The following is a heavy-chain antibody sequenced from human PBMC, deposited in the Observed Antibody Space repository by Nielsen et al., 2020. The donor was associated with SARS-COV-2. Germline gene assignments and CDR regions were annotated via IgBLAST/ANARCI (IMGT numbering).Heavy chain of an antibody. D-gene: IGHD6-19*01. CDR3: ARGLIAVAGPYYFDY. CDR1: GYTFTGYY. V-gene: IGHV1-2*06. J-gene: IGHJ4*02. CDR2: INPNSGGT. Sequence: ASVKVSCKASGYTFTGYYMHWVRQAPGQGLEWMGRINPNSGGTNYAQKFQGRVTMTRDTSISTVYMELTSDDTAVYYCARGLIAVAGPYYFDYWGQGTLVTVSA.